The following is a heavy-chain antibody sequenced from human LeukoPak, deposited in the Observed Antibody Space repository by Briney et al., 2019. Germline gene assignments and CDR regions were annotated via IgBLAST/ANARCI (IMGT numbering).Heavy chain of an antibody. D-gene: IGHD4-23*01. J-gene: IGHJ3*02. CDR1: GGSISSSSYY. Sequence: SETLSLTCTVSGGSISSSSYYLGWIRQPPGKGLEWIGSIYYSGSTYYNPSLKSRVTISVDTSKNQFSLKLSSVTAADTAVYYCARRKTPDYGGNIEDAFDIWGQGTMVTVSS. CDR3: ARRKTPDYGGNIEDAFDI. CDR2: IYYSGST. V-gene: IGHV4-39*01.